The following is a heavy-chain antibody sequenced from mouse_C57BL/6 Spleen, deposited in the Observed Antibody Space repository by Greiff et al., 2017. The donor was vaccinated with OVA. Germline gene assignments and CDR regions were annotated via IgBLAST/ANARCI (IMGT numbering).Heavy chain of an antibody. J-gene: IGHJ1*03. CDR3: AKNGGTVVAHWYFDV. Sequence: QVQLQQSGPGLVQPSQSLSITCTVSGFSFTSYGVHWVRQSPGKGLEWLGVIWRGGSTDYNAAFMSRLSITKDNSKSQVFFKMNSLQADDTAIYYCAKNGGTVVAHWYFDVWGTGTTVTVSS. CDR2: IWRGGST. D-gene: IGHD1-1*01. V-gene: IGHV2-5*01. CDR1: GFSFTSYG.